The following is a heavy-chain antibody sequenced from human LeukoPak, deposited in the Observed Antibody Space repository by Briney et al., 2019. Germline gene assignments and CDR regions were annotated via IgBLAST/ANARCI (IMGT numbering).Heavy chain of an antibody. D-gene: IGHD2-2*01. CDR1: GGSFSGYY. V-gene: IGHV4-34*01. CDR2: INHSGST. Sequence: PSETLSPTCAVYGGSFSGYYWSWIRQPPGKGLEWIGEINHSGSTNYNPSLKSRVTISVDTSKNQFSLKLSSVTAADTAVHYCARETTSIVVVPAASYYYGMDVWGQGTTVTVSS. CDR3: ARETTSIVVVPAASYYYGMDV. J-gene: IGHJ6*02.